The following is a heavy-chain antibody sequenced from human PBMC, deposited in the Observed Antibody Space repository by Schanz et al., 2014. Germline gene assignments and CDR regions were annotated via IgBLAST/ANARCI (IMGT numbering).Heavy chain of an antibody. CDR1: GFTFSTYA. D-gene: IGHD3-22*01. J-gene: IGHJ4*01. CDR3: AKELSHGDYDYYLDY. Sequence: EVQLLDSGGGLVQPGGSLRLSCAASGFTFSTYAMSWVRQAPGKGLEWVSAISGSGGSTYYADAVKDRFTITRSNSKNTLYLQMISLIADDTAVYYCAKELSHGDYDYYLDYWGQGTLVTVSS. V-gene: IGHV3-23*01. CDR2: ISGSGGST.